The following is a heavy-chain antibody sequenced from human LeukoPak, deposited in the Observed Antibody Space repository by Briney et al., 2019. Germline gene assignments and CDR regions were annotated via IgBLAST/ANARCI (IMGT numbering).Heavy chain of an antibody. CDR3: CCSGAFDY. CDR2: IKQDGSEK. CDR1: GFTFRRYW. D-gene: IGHD4/OR15-4a*01. Sequence: GGSLRLSCAASGFTFRRYWMSWVRQAPGKGLEWVANIKQDGSEKYYVDSVKGPFTISRDNAKNTLYLQMNSLRAEDTAVYYCCCSGAFDYWGQGTLVTVSS. V-gene: IGHV3-7*03. J-gene: IGHJ4*02.